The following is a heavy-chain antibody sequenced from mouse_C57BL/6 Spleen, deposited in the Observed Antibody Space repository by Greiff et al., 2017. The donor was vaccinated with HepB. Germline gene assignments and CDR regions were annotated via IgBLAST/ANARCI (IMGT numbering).Heavy chain of an antibody. J-gene: IGHJ2*01. Sequence: QVQLQQPGAELVMPGASVKLSCKASGYTFTSYWMHWVKQRPGQGLEWIGEIDPSDSYTNYNQKFKGKSTLTVDKSSSKAYMQLSSLTSEDSAVYYCARSRDWDPYFDYWGQGTTLTVSS. CDR2: IDPSDSYT. V-gene: IGHV1-69*01. D-gene: IGHD4-1*01. CDR3: ARSRDWDPYFDY. CDR1: GYTFTSYW.